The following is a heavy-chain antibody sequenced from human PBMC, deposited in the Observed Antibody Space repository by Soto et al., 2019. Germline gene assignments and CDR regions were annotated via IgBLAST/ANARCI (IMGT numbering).Heavy chain of an antibody. D-gene: IGHD3-3*01. V-gene: IGHV4-39*01. J-gene: IGHJ4*02. Sequence: QVHLQESGPGLVKPSETLSLICTVSGGSVSSGHYHWGWVRQPPGKGLEWIASIHYSGSAHYNPSLKSRVTISVYTSKNRFSLRLSSVTAADTAMYYCARADGFGEVTPFMDYWGQGTLVTVSS. CDR1: GGSVSSGHYH. CDR3: ARADGFGEVTPFMDY. CDR2: IHYSGSA.